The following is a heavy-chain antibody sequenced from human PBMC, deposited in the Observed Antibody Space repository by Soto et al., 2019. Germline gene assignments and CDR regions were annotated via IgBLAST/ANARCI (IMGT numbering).Heavy chain of an antibody. Sequence: WIGEINHSGSTNYNPSLKSRVTISVDTSKNQFSLKLSSVTAADTAVYYCAXXXXXXXTXEYSSSSYLDYWGQGTLVTVSS. J-gene: IGHJ4*02. D-gene: IGHD6-13*01. CDR3: AXXXXXXXTXEYSSSSYLDY. CDR2: INHSGST. V-gene: IGHV4-34*01.